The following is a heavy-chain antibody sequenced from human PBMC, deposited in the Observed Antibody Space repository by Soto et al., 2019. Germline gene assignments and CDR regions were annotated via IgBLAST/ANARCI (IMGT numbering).Heavy chain of an antibody. D-gene: IGHD5-12*01. CDR3: AGDTSHSGYGYYGVDV. Sequence: SVKVSCKASGGTFSSYAISWVRQAPGQGLEWMGGTIPIFGTANYAQKFQGRVTITADESTSTAYMELSSLRSEDTAVYYCAGDTSHSGYGYYGVDVWGQGTTVTVSS. J-gene: IGHJ6*02. CDR1: GGTFSSYA. CDR2: TIPIFGTA. V-gene: IGHV1-69*13.